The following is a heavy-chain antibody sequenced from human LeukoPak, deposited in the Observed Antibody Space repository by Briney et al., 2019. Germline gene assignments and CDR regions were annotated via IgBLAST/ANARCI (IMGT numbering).Heavy chain of an antibody. Sequence: SETLSLTCAVYGGSFGGYYWSWIRQPPGKGLEWTGEINHSGSTNYNPSLKSRVTISVDTSKNQFSLKLSSVTAADTAVYYCARDPGPDDSWGQGTLVTVSS. CDR1: GGSFGGYY. CDR2: INHSGST. CDR3: ARDPGPDDS. V-gene: IGHV4-34*01. J-gene: IGHJ4*02.